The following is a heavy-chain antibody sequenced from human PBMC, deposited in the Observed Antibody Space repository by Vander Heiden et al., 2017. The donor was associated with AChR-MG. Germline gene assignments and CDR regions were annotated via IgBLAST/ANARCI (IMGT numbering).Heavy chain of an antibody. D-gene: IGHD6-13*01. CDR2: IKKDGNDK. CDR1: GFTFSSHQ. Sequence: ELQLVESGGGLVQPGGSLRLSCATSGFTFSSHQMTWVRQAPGKGLEWVANIKKDGNDKYYADSVKGRFTVSRDNAKNSLYLQMTSLTVEDTAVYYCARDAGTLWGQGALVSVSA. V-gene: IGHV3-7*01. J-gene: IGHJ4*02. CDR3: ARDAGTL.